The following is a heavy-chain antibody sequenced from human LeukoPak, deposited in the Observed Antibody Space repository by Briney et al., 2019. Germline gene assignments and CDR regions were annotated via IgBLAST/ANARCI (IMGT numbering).Heavy chain of an antibody. J-gene: IGHJ4*02. V-gene: IGHV3-9*01. Sequence: GGSLRLSCAASGFTFDDYAMHWVRHAPGKGLEWVSGISWNSGSIGYADSVKGRFTISRDNAKNSLYLQMNSLRAEDTALYYCAKDLLRYFDWPPLGYFDYWGQGTLVTVSS. D-gene: IGHD3-9*01. CDR1: GFTFDDYA. CDR3: AKDLLRYFDWPPLGYFDY. CDR2: ISWNSGSI.